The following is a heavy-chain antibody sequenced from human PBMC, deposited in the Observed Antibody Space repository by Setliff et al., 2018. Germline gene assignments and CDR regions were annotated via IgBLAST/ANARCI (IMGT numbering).Heavy chain of an antibody. Sequence: ASVKVSCKTSGYTFSSYGISWVRQAPGQGLQWMGWISADNGHTKNVQEFQGRVSMTTDTSTNTGYMELRNLTPDDTAVYFCERLVRYCTQRACQRTQDADLWGQGTQVTVSS. D-gene: IGHD2-8*01. CDR1: GYTFSSYG. CDR3: ERLVRYCTQRACQRTQDADL. CDR2: ISADNGHT. V-gene: IGHV1-18*01. J-gene: IGHJ5*02.